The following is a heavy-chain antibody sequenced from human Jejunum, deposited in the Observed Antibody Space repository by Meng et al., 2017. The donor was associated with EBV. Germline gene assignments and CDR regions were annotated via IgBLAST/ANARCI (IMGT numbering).Heavy chain of an antibody. CDR1: GVSMSNFY. CDR2: IYYSVST. V-gene: IGHV4-59*01. Sequence: QVSLREWGPGLVHPSETLSLTGTVSGVSMSNFYWSLFRQPPGKGLEWIGYIYYSVSTNYNTSLKSRVTISVDTSKNQFSLSLSSVTAADTAVYYCARGGGRPEYWGQGILVTVSS. J-gene: IGHJ4*02. D-gene: IGHD3-10*01. CDR3: ARGGGRPEY.